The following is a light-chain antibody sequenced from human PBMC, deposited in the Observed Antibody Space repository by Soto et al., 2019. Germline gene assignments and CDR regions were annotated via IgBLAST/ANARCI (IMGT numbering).Light chain of an antibody. CDR3: QQYDIGPQYT. CDR1: HSVSSN. Sequence: IVLTQSPATLSVSQGERATLSCRASHSVSSNLAWYQQKRGQAPRLLIYGASTRATGIPARFSGGGSGIEFTLTISSLQSEDFAVYYCQQYDIGPQYTFGQGTKLEIK. J-gene: IGKJ2*01. V-gene: IGKV3-15*01. CDR2: GAS.